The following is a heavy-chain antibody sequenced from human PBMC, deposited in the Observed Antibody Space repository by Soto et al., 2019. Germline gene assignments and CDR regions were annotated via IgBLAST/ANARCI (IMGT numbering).Heavy chain of an antibody. CDR1: GGSISSYY. J-gene: IGHJ4*02. CDR2: IYYSGST. V-gene: IGHV4-59*01. D-gene: IGHD4-17*01. Sequence: SETLSLTCTVSGGSISSYYWSWIRQPPGKGLEWIGYIYYSGSTDYNPSLKSRVTISVDTSKNQFSLKLSSVTAADTGMYYCARTTTVTAYYFDYWGQGTLVTVSS. CDR3: ARTTTVTAYYFDY.